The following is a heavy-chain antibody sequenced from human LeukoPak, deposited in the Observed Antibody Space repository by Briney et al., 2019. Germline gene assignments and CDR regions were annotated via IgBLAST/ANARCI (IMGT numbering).Heavy chain of an antibody. CDR1: GGSISRNY. D-gene: IGHD2-21*02. J-gene: IGHJ6*02. CDR3: ARDHCGGDCYDYYYGIDV. V-gene: IGHV4-59*01. CDR2: IYYSETT. Sequence: PSETLSLTCTVSGGSISRNYWNWIRHPPGKGLEWIGNIYYSETTNYNPSLKSRVSISVDTSKNLLSLKLSSVTAADTAVYYCARDHCGGDCYDYYYGIDVWGQGTTVTVSS.